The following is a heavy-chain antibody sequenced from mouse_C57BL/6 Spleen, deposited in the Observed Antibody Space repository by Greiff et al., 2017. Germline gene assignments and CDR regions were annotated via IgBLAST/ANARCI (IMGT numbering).Heavy chain of an antibody. V-gene: IGHV5-9-1*02. CDR1: GFTFSSYA. CDR2: ISSGGDYI. J-gene: IGHJ4*01. Sequence: EVHLVESGAGLVKPGGSLKLSCAASGFTFSSYAMSWVRQTPEKRLEWVAYISSGGDYIYYADTVKGRFTISRDNARNTLYLQMSSLKAEDTAMYYCTRGARGYAMDYWGQGTSVTVSS. CDR3: TRGARGYAMDY.